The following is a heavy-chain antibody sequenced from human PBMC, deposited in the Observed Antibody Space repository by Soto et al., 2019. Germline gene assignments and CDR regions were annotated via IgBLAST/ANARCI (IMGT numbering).Heavy chain of an antibody. CDR2: ISSSGDRT. J-gene: IGHJ4*02. CDR1: GFTFSSYA. D-gene: IGHD2-2*01. CDR3: ARGGDVVVPAAIMYFDY. Sequence: EVQLVESGEGLVQPGGSLRLSCAASGFTFSSYAMHWVRQAPGKGLEYVSAISSSGDRTYYADSVKGRFTISRDNSKNTLYLQMGSLRAEDMAEYYCARGGDVVVPAAIMYFDYWGQGTLVTVSS. V-gene: IGHV3-64*02.